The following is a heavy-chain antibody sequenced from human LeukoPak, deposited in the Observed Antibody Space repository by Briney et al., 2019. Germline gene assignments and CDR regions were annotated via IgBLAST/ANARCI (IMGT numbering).Heavy chain of an antibody. V-gene: IGHV3-23*01. CDR2: ISGSGGST. CDR3: AKHVDSSGWFFLVFGAFDI. CDR1: GFTFSSYA. Sequence: GGSLRLSCAASGFTFSSYAMSWVRQAPGKGLEWVSAISGSGGSTYYADSVKGRFTISRDNSKNTLYLQMNSLRAEDTAVYYCAKHVDSSGWFFLVFGAFDIWGQGTMVTVSS. J-gene: IGHJ3*02. D-gene: IGHD6-19*01.